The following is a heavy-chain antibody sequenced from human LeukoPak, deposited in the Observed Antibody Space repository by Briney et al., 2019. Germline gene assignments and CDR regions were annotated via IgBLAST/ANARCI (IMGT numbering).Heavy chain of an antibody. CDR1: GFTFDDYA. D-gene: IGHD5-24*01. J-gene: IGHJ4*02. CDR3: ARDQTMAGPTTFDY. CDR2: ISWNSGSI. Sequence: GRSLRLSCAASGFTFDDYAMHWVRQAPGKGLEWVSGISWNSGSIGYADSVKGRFTISGDNAKNTLFLQMNSLRAEDTAVYFCARDQTMAGPTTFDYWGQGALVTVSS. V-gene: IGHV3-9*01.